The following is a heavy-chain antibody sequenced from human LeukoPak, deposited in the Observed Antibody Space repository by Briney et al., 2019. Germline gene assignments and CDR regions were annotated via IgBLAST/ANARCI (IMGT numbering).Heavy chain of an antibody. CDR3: VKKETSGYYSY. Sequence: GGSLRLSCSASGFAFSSFAMHWVRQAPGKGLEYASGISSNGGNTHYPDSLKGRFTISRDNSKNTLYLQMSSLRAEDTAVYYCVKKETSGYYSYWGQGTLVTVSS. D-gene: IGHD3-22*01. CDR2: ISSNGGNT. J-gene: IGHJ4*02. CDR1: GFAFSSFA. V-gene: IGHV3-64D*09.